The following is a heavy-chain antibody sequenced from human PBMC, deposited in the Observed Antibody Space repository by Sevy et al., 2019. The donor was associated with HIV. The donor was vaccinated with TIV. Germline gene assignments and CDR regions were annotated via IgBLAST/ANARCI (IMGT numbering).Heavy chain of an antibody. CDR2: IYYSGST. CDR3: ARRGIAVAGTDYYYYYYMDV. Sequence: SETPSLTCTVSGGSISSYYWSWIRQPPGKGLEWIGYIYYSGSTNYNPSLKSRVTISVDTSKNQFSLKLSSVTAADTAVYYCARRGIAVAGTDYYYYYYMDVWGKGTTVTVSS. CDR1: GGSISSYY. D-gene: IGHD6-19*01. J-gene: IGHJ6*03. V-gene: IGHV4-59*01.